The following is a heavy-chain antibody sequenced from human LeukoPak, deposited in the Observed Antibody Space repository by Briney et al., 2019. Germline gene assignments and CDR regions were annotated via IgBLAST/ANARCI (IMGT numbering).Heavy chain of an antibody. D-gene: IGHD3-10*01. CDR3: ARVPPGFGVQELDY. CDR1: GFIFSSYG. CDR2: IRYDGINK. Sequence: GGSLRLSCAASGFIFSSYGMHWVRQAPGKGLEWVTFIRYDGINKYYADSVKGRFTISRDNSKNTLYLQMSSLRAEDTAVYYCARVPPGFGVQELDYWGQGTLVTVSS. J-gene: IGHJ4*02. V-gene: IGHV3-30*02.